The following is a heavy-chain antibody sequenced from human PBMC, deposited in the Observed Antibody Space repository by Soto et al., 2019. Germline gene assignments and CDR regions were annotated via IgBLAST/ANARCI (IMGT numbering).Heavy chain of an antibody. Sequence: GGSLRLSCAASGFTFDDYCMHWVRQAPGKGLEWVSRINNDGSSTIYADSVKGRFTISRDNAKNTLYLQMNSLRAEDTAVYYCARVLATDTSLVTEYYYGMDVWGQGTTVTVSS. V-gene: IGHV3-74*01. CDR2: INNDGSST. D-gene: IGHD5-18*01. J-gene: IGHJ6*02. CDR3: ARVLATDTSLVTEYYYGMDV. CDR1: GFTFDDYC.